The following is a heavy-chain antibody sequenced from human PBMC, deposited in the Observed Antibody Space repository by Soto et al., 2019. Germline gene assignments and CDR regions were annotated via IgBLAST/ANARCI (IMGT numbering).Heavy chain of an antibody. CDR2: IYYSGST. Sequence: SETLSLTCTVSGGSISSYYWSWIRQPPGKGLEWIGYIYYSGSTNYNPSLKSRVTISVDTSKNQFSLKLSSVTAADTAVYYCARGDLSRKEGIMIWGQGTMVTVSS. D-gene: IGHD3-16*01. CDR1: GGSISSYY. CDR3: ARGDLSRKEGIMI. J-gene: IGHJ3*02. V-gene: IGHV4-59*01.